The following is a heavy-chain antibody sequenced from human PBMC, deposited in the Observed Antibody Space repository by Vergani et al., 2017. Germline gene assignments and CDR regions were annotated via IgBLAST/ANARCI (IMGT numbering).Heavy chain of an antibody. V-gene: IGHV3-9*01. J-gene: IGHJ4*02. Sequence: EVQLVESGGGLVQPGRSLRLSCAASGFTFDDYAMHWVRQAPGKGLEWVSGISWKSGSIGYADSVKGRFTISRDNAKNSLYLQMNSLRAEDTALYYCAKVAPKMIAAAAYDYWGQGTLVTVSS. CDR3: AKVAPKMIAAAAYDY. D-gene: IGHD6-13*01. CDR1: GFTFDDYA. CDR2: ISWKSGSI.